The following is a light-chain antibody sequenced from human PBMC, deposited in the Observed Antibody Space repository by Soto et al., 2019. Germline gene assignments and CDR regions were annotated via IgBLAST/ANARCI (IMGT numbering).Light chain of an antibody. J-gene: IGLJ1*01. CDR2: DVS. CDR1: SSDVGGYTY. Sequence: QSALTQPASVSGSPGQSITISCTGTSSDVGGYTYVSWYQQHPGKAPKLMIYDVSNRPSGVSNRFSGSKSGNTASLTISGLQAEDDADYYCSSYTSSSFYGFGTGTKVTVL. CDR3: SSYTSSSFYG. V-gene: IGLV2-14*01.